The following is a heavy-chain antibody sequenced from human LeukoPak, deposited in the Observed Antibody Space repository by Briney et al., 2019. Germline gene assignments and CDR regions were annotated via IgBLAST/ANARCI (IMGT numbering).Heavy chain of an antibody. Sequence: GGSLRLSCAASGFTFSNYAFHWVRQAPGRGLEWVAVISYDGNNTYDADSAKGRFTISRDNSKKMLYLVMNSLRAEDSGVYFCARGTGNILAGHDPLHCYLGMDVWGQGTTVTVSS. CDR1: GFTFSNYA. V-gene: IGHV3-30*04. D-gene: IGHD3-9*01. CDR3: ARGTGNILAGHDPLHCYLGMDV. CDR2: ISYDGNNT. J-gene: IGHJ6*02.